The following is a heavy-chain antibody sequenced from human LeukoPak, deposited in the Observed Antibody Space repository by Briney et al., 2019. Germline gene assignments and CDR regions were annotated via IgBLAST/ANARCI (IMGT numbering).Heavy chain of an antibody. D-gene: IGHD3-10*01. CDR2: IRYDGSNK. J-gene: IGHJ4*02. CDR1: GFTFSSYG. CDR3: ATPYYYGSGSRYCFDY. V-gene: IGHV3-30*02. Sequence: GGSLRLSCAASGFTFSSYGMHWVRQAPGKGLEWVAFIRYDGSNKYYADSVKGRFTISRDNSKNTLYLQMNSLRAEDTAVYYCATPYYYGSGSRYCFDYWGQGTLVTVSS.